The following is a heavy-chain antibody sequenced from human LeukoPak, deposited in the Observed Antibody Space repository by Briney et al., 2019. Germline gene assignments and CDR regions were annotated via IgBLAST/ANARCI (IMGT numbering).Heavy chain of an antibody. V-gene: IGHV3-23*01. Sequence: GGSLRLSCAASGFTFSSYAMTWVRQGPGKGLEWVAGISGSGESTYYADSVKGRFTISRDNSKNTLYLQMNSLRAEDTAVYYCAKTSYHDFWSAPGSNHYLDVWGTGTTVTVSS. CDR2: ISGSGEST. CDR3: AKTSYHDFWSAPGSNHYLDV. D-gene: IGHD3-3*01. J-gene: IGHJ6*03. CDR1: GFTFSSYA.